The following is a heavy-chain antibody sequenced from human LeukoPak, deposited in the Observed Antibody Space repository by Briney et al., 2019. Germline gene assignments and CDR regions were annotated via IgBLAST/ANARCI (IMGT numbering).Heavy chain of an antibody. CDR2: FDPEDGET. J-gene: IGHJ3*02. V-gene: IGHV1-24*01. CDR3: ATDWNMVRGVIVGAFDI. D-gene: IGHD3-10*01. Sequence: ASVKVSCKVSGYTLTELSMHWVRQAPGKGLEWMGGFDPEDGETIYAQKFQGRVTMTEDTSTDTAYMELSSLRSEDTAVYYCATDWNMVRGVIVGAFDIWGQGTMVTVSS. CDR1: GYTLTELS.